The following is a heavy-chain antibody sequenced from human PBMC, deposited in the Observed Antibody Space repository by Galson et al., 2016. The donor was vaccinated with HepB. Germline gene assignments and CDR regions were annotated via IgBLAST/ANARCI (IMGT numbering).Heavy chain of an antibody. Sequence: SLRLSCAASGFTFSSHWMHWVRQAPGKGLVCVSRLKSDGRGTFYADSVKGRFTISRDNAENSLYLQMNSLRAADTAVYYCVSLLAGGSGRGSWGQGTLVTVSS. CDR1: GFTFSSHW. V-gene: IGHV3-74*01. CDR3: VSLLAGGSGRGS. CDR2: LKSDGRGT. J-gene: IGHJ5*02. D-gene: IGHD3-10*01.